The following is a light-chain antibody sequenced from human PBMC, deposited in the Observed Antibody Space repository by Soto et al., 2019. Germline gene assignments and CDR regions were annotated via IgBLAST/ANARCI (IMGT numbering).Light chain of an antibody. V-gene: IGKV3-15*01. CDR3: QQYNNWPIT. CDR1: QSVSDN. CDR2: GAS. J-gene: IGKJ4*01. Sequence: DIVMTQSPATLSVSPGERVTLSCRASQSVSDNLAWYQQRPGQAPRLLIYGASIRVTGIPARISGSESGTEFTLTISSLQSEDFGVYYCQQYNNWPITVGGGTKVDIK.